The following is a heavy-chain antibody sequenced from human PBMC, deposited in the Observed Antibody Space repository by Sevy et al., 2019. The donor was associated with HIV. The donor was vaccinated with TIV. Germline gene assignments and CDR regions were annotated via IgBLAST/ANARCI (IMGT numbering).Heavy chain of an antibody. J-gene: IGHJ3*02. Sequence: GGSLRLSCTASGFTFGEYAMSWFRQAPGKGLEWVGFIRSKTYGGTTEYAASVKGRLTISRDYSKGIAYLQMNSLKTEDTAMYYCSREGSEGSVAQPDAFDIWGQGTMVTVSS. CDR2: IRSKTYGGTT. CDR1: GFTFGEYA. CDR3: SREGSEGSVAQPDAFDI. V-gene: IGHV3-49*03. D-gene: IGHD6-19*01.